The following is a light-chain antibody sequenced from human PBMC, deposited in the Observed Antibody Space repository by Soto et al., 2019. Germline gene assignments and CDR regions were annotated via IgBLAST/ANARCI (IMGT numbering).Light chain of an antibody. J-gene: IGKJ1*01. CDR3: HQYNHWLTWT. CDR1: QSISSD. Sequence: EIVMTQSPATLSVSPGERATLSCRASQSISSDLAWSQQKPGQAPRLLIYGASTRATGIPARFSGSGSGTEFTLTISSLQSEDFAVYYCHQYNHWLTWTFGQGTKVDIK. V-gene: IGKV3-15*01. CDR2: GAS.